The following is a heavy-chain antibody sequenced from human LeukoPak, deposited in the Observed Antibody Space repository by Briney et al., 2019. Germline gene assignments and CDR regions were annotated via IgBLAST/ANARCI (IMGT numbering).Heavy chain of an antibody. CDR1: GFTFSSYS. Sequence: GGSLRLSCAASGFTFSSYSMNWVRQAPGKGLEWVSSISSSSSYIYYADSVKGRFTISRDNSKNTLYLQMNSLRAEDTAVYYCAKGRYSYGYEAFDYWGQGTLVTVSS. D-gene: IGHD5-18*01. J-gene: IGHJ4*02. CDR3: AKGRYSYGYEAFDY. CDR2: ISSSSSYI. V-gene: IGHV3-21*01.